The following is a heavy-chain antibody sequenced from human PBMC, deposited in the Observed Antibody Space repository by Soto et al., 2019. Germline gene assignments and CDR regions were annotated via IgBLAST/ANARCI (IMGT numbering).Heavy chain of an antibody. CDR1: GFTFSSYE. D-gene: IGHD6-13*01. CDR3: ARDMPRSSSWSYYYYGMDV. CDR2: ISSSGSTI. V-gene: IGHV3-48*03. J-gene: IGHJ6*02. Sequence: ESGGGLVQPGGSLRLSCAASGFTFSSYEMNWVRQAPGKGLEWVSYISSSGSTIYYADSVKGRFTISRDNAKNSLYLQMNSLRAEDTAVYYCARDMPRSSSWSYYYYGMDVWGQGTTVTVSS.